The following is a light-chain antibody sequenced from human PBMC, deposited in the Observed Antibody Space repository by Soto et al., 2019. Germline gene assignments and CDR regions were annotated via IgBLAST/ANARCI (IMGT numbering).Light chain of an antibody. J-gene: IGKJ3*01. CDR2: AAS. V-gene: IGKV3-15*01. Sequence: EIVVTQSPGILSVSPGDRATLSCRASQSVSTNLAWYQQKPGQAPTLLLYAASTRATGIPARFTGSGSGTDFTLTISSLHSEDFAVYYCQEYSKWPLFTFGPGTRVDIK. CDR3: QEYSKWPLFT. CDR1: QSVSTN.